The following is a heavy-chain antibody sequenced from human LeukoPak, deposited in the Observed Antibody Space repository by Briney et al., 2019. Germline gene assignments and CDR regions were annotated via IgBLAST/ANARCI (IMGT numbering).Heavy chain of an antibody. V-gene: IGHV4-34*01. D-gene: IGHD6-19*01. Sequence: SETLSLTCAVSGGSSSDYYWIWLRQAPTKGLQWIGEINHSGSTNYNPSLTSRVTMSVNTSKNQFSLKLSSVTAADTAVYYCARGRIAVAGTKAFDIWGQGTMVTVSS. J-gene: IGHJ3*02. CDR3: ARGRIAVAGTKAFDI. CDR2: INHSGST. CDR1: GGSSSDYY.